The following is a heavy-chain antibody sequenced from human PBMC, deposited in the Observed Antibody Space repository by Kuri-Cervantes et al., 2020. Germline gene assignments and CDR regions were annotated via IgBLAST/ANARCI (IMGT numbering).Heavy chain of an antibody. CDR2: IKGDGSEK. V-gene: IGHV3-7*03. J-gene: IGHJ4*02. Sequence: GESLKISCAVSGFTFSTFSTSWLSWVRQAPGKGLEWVANIKGDGSEKYYVGSVRGRFTVSRDNAKNALYLQMNSLRAEDTAVYYCASGGVVPAALFVYWGQGTLVTVSS. CDR3: ASGGVVPAALFVY. D-gene: IGHD2-2*01. CDR1: GFTFSTFSTSW.